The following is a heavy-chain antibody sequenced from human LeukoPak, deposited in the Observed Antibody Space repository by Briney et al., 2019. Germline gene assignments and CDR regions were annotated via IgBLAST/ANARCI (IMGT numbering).Heavy chain of an antibody. J-gene: IGHJ4*02. V-gene: IGHV3-7*01. CDR1: GFSFSSYT. CDR3: ARGGARYLDN. Sequence: PGGSLRLSCVVSGFSFSSYTMSWVRPAPGKGLEWVAKMKEDGSDIYYVDSVKGRFTICRDNAKNSLCLQMSSLRAEDTAVYYCARGGARYLDNWGQGTLVTVSS. D-gene: IGHD3-9*01. CDR2: MKEDGSDI.